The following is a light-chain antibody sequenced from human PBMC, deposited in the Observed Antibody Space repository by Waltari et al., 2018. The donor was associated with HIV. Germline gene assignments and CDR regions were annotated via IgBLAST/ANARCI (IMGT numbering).Light chain of an antibody. J-gene: IGKJ2*01. V-gene: IGKV1-39*01. CDR2: GAS. CDR3: QQSHTSPAT. Sequence: DIQMTQSPSSLSASVGDRVTITCRANQNIYSYLNWYRQKPGKAPNLLIFGASTLQSGVPSRFSATGSGIDFILTITGVQQEGFATYFCQQSHTSPATFGQGTKLEMK. CDR1: QNIYSY.